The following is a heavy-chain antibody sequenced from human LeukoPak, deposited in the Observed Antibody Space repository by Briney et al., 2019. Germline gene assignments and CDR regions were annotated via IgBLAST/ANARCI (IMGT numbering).Heavy chain of an antibody. CDR2: IYYSGST. J-gene: IGHJ4*02. Sequence: SETLSLTCTVSGGSISSSSYYWGWLRQPPGKGLEWIGSIYYSGSTYYNPSLKSRVTISVDTSKNQFSLKLSSVTAADTAVYYCERDAAVAVWGQGTLVTVSS. V-gene: IGHV4-39*02. D-gene: IGHD6-19*01. CDR1: GGSISSSSYY. CDR3: ERDAAVAV.